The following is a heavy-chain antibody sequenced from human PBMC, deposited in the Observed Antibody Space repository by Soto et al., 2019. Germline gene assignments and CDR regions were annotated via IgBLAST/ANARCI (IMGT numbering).Heavy chain of an antibody. J-gene: IGHJ4*02. CDR3: ARALYYDILTGYLDY. CDR1: GFTVSSNY. D-gene: IGHD3-9*01. V-gene: IGHV3-53*01. CDR2: IYSGGST. Sequence: ESGGGLIQPGGSLRLSCAASGFTVSSNYMSWVRQAPGKGLEWVSVIYSGGSTYYADSVKGRFTISRDNSKNTLYLQMNSLRAEDTAVYYCARALYYDILTGYLDYWGQGTLVTVSS.